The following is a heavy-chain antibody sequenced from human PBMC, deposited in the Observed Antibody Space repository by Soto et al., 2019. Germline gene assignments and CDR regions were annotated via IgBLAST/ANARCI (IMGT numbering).Heavy chain of an antibody. CDR1: GGSISSSSYY. J-gene: IGHJ4*02. D-gene: IGHD3-22*01. Sequence: QLQLQESGPGLVKPSETLSLTCTVSGGSISSSSYYWGWIRQPPGKGLEWIGSIYYSGSTYYNPSLKSRVTISVDTSKNQFSLKLSSVTAADTAVYYCARRTYYYDVLDYWGQGTLVTVSS. CDR2: IYYSGST. CDR3: ARRTYYYDVLDY. V-gene: IGHV4-39*01.